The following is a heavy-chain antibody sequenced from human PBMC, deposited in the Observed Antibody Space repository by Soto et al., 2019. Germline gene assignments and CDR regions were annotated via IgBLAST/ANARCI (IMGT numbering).Heavy chain of an antibody. Sequence: GGSLRLSCAASGFICSSYDMSWVRQAPGKGLEWVSTILVDGRTFYVDSVKGRFTISRDNAKTSLYLQMNSLRVEDTAVYYCARVDCSPSNCYNLYYGRDVWGQGTTVTVSS. D-gene: IGHD2-2*02. CDR2: ILVDGRT. CDR3: ARVDCSPSNCYNLYYGRDV. J-gene: IGHJ6*02. V-gene: IGHV3-23*01. CDR1: GFICSSYD.